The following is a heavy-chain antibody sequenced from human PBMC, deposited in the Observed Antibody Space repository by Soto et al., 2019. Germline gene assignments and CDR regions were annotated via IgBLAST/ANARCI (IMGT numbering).Heavy chain of an antibody. CDR1: GFSLSISGVG. Sequence: QITLKESGPTLVKPTQTLTLTCTFSGFSLSISGVGVTWIRQPPGKALEWLALIYWDDDKRYSPSLKRRLTITKDTSNNQVVLIMTTMDPVDTATYYCAHTFSYGDYFDYWGQGSLVTVSS. D-gene: IGHD4-17*01. V-gene: IGHV2-5*02. CDR2: IYWDDDK. CDR3: AHTFSYGDYFDY. J-gene: IGHJ4*02.